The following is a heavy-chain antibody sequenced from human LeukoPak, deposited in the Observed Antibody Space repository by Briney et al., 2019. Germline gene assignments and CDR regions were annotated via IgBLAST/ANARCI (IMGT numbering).Heavy chain of an antibody. J-gene: IGHJ4*02. D-gene: IGHD6-19*01. CDR2: FDPEDGET. V-gene: IGHV1-24*01. Sequence: ASVKVSCKVSGYTLTELSMHWVRQAPGKGLEWMGGFDPEDGETIYAQKFQGRVTITRNTSISTAYMELSSLRSEDTAVYYCARDSLRVSSGWYFFNYWGQGTLVTVSS. CDR3: ARDSLRVSSGWYFFNY. CDR1: GYTLTELS.